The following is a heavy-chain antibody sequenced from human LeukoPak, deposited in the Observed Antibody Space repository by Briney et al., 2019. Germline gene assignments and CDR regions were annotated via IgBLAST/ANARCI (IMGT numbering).Heavy chain of an antibody. D-gene: IGHD3-22*01. Sequence: SETLSLTCTVSGGSISSSSYYWSWTRQPPGKGLEWIGSIYYSGSTYYNPSLKSRVTISVDTSKNQFSLKLSSVTAADTAVYYCARVTYDSSGYYYYFDYWGQGTLVTVSS. V-gene: IGHV4-39*07. CDR2: IYYSGST. CDR3: ARVTYDSSGYYYYFDY. J-gene: IGHJ4*02. CDR1: GGSISSSSYY.